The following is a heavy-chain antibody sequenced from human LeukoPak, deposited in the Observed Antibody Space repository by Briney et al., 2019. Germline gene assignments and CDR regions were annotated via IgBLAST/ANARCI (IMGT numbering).Heavy chain of an antibody. CDR2: IRWNSDTM. CDR3: TRDTGAASKWLRLSY. D-gene: IGHD5-12*01. J-gene: IGHJ4*02. CDR1: GFTFYDYP. V-gene: IGHV3-9*01. Sequence: PGGSLRLSCTASGFTFYDYPMHWVRQAPGKGLEWVSGIRWNSDTMGYADSVKGRFTISRDNAKNSLYLQMNSLRPEDTALYYCTRDTGAASKWLRLSYWGQGTLVTVSS.